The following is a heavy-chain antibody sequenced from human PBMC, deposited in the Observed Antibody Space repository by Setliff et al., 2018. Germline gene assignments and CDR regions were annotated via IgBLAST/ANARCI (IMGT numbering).Heavy chain of an antibody. CDR2: LHTSGSI. V-gene: IGHV4-61*02. CDR3: ARGSTGAYDP. Sequence: KTSETLSLTCTVSGGSISSGTYYWSWIRQPAGKGLEWIGRLHTSGSIDYNPSLKSRATISIDKSKNHFSLRVTSVTAADTAVYFCARGSTGAYDPWGQGTLVTVSS. D-gene: IGHD7-27*01. CDR1: GGSISSGTYY. J-gene: IGHJ5*02.